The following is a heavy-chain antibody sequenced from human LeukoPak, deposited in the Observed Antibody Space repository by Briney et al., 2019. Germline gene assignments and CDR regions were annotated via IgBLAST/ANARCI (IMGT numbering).Heavy chain of an antibody. CDR3: ARGPADYFDY. CDR2: TNPSGGSP. D-gene: IGHD5-12*01. Sequence: ASVKVSCKASGYRFTSYYMHWVRQAPGQGLEWMGITNPSGGSPTYAQNLQGRVTMTSDTSTSTVYMKLSSLRSEDTAVYFCARGPADYFDYWGQGSLVTVSS. CDR1: GYRFTSYY. J-gene: IGHJ4*02. V-gene: IGHV1-46*01.